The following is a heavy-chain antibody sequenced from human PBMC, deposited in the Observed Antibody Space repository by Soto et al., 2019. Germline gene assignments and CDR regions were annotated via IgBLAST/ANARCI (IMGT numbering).Heavy chain of an antibody. CDR3: ARDILSGGAYPDA. CDR2: ISSGSSYI. D-gene: IGHD3-10*01. V-gene: IGHV3-21*01. Sequence: GSLSLSWAASGFTLSTYTINWVRQAPGKGLEWISSISSGSSYIYYAGSVKGRFTISRDNAKNSLFLQMNSLRADDTAVYYWARDILSGGAYPDAWGQGTKVTVSS. J-gene: IGHJ5*02. CDR1: GFTLSTYT.